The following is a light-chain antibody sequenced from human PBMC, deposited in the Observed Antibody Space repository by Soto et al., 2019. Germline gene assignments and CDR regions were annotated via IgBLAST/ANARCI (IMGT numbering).Light chain of an antibody. CDR3: SSYTTGSTLV. CDR1: SSDVGGYNY. J-gene: IGLJ3*02. Sequence: QSALTQPASVSGSPGQSITISCTGTSSDVGGYNYVSWYQQHPAKAPKLMIFEVNNRPSGVSNRFSGSKSGNTASLTISGLQAEDEADYYCSSYTTGSTLVFGGGTQLTVL. V-gene: IGLV2-14*01. CDR2: EVN.